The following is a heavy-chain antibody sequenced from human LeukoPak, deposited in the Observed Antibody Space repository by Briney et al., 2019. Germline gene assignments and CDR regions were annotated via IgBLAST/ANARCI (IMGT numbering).Heavy chain of an antibody. CDR3: ARGVVPAAIREVWFDP. CDR2: IYYSGST. J-gene: IGHJ5*02. D-gene: IGHD2-2*02. Sequence: PSETLSLTCTVSGGSISSSSYYWGWIRQPPGKGLGWIGSIYYSGSTYYNPSLKSRVTISVDTSKNQFSLKLSSVTAADTAVYYCARGVVPAAIREVWFDPWGQGTLVTVSS. V-gene: IGHV4-39*01. CDR1: GGSISSSSYY.